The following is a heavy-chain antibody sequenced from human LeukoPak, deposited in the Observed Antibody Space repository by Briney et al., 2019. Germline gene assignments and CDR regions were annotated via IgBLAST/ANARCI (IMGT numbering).Heavy chain of an antibody. J-gene: IGHJ4*02. CDR3: ARDSPDTAMGC. CDR2: INPSGGST. CDR1: GYTFTSYY. Sequence: ASVKVSCKVSGYTFTSYYMHWVRQAPGQGLEWMGIINPSGGSTSYAQKFQGRVTMTRDMSTSTVYMELSSLRSEDTAVYYCARDSPDTAMGCWGQGTLDTVSS. D-gene: IGHD5-18*01. V-gene: IGHV1-46*01.